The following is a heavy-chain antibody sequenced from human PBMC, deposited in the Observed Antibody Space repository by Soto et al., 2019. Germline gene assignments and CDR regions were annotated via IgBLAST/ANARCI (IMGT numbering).Heavy chain of an antibody. CDR1: GFSLTTSGVG. Sequence: QITLNESGPAVVRPTETLTLTCRFSGFSLTTSGVGVGWIRQSPGKAPEWLARIYWDDDKRYSASLKSRLTITKATPKNQVVLTVSDLDPTDTATYYCAHRVLRTVFGLVTTTAIYFDFWGQGTPVAVSS. CDR2: IYWDDDK. D-gene: IGHD3-3*01. J-gene: IGHJ4*02. V-gene: IGHV2-5*02. CDR3: AHRVLRTVFGLVTTTAIYFDF.